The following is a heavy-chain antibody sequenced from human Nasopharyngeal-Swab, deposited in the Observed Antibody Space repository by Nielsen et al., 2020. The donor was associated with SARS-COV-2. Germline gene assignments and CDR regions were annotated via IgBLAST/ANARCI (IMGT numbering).Heavy chain of an antibody. V-gene: IGHV4-59*01. CDR3: ARGFEYGSGSYYRTYYYYYMDV. CDR1: GGSISSYS. J-gene: IGHJ6*03. Sequence: SETLSPTCPASGGSISSYSWSWIRQPPGKGLDWIGYIYYSGSTNYNPSLKSRVTISVDTSKNQFSLKLSSVTAADTAVYYCARGFEYGSGSYYRTYYYYYMDVWGKGTTVTVSS. CDR2: IYYSGST. D-gene: IGHD3-10*01.